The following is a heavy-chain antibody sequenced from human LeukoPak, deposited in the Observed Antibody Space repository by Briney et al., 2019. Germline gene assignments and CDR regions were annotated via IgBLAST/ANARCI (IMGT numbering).Heavy chain of an antibody. J-gene: IGHJ6*02. V-gene: IGHV3-48*04. CDR3: ARGDVWFGANYYGMDV. D-gene: IGHD3-10*01. CDR1: GFTFSSYS. CDR2: ISSSSSTI. Sequence: GSLRLSCAASGFTFSSYSMNWVRQAPGKGLEWVSYISSSSSTIYYADSVKGRFTISRDNAKNSLYLQMNSLRAEDTAVHYCARGDVWFGANYYGMDVWGQGTTVTVSS.